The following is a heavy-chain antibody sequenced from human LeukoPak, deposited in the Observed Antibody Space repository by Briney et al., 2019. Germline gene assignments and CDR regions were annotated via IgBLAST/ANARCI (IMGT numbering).Heavy chain of an antibody. D-gene: IGHD6-13*01. Sequence: ASVKVSCKASGYTFTGYYMHWVRQAPGQGLEWMGWINPNSGGTNYAQKFQGRVTMTRDTSSGTVYMELSSLSSDDTAVYYCARTLYIAAAPGGLDYWGQGTLVTVSS. CDR1: GYTFTGYY. CDR2: INPNSGGT. J-gene: IGHJ4*02. CDR3: ARTLYIAAAPGGLDY. V-gene: IGHV1-2*02.